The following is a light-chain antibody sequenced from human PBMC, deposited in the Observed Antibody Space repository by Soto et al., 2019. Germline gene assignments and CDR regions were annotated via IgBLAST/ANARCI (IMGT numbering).Light chain of an antibody. Sequence: IQLTQSPSSLSASVGDRVTITCRASQDSNIFLAGYQQKPGKAPKLLIYGASTLQSGVPSRFSGSGSRTEFTLTISGLQPEDFATYYCPQLNSFPIPFGPGTKVDIK. CDR2: GAS. CDR1: QDSNIF. J-gene: IGKJ3*01. V-gene: IGKV1-9*01. CDR3: PQLNSFPIP.